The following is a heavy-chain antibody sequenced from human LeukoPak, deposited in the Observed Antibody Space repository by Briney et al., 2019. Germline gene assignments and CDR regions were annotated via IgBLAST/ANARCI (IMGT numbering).Heavy chain of an antibody. D-gene: IGHD3-22*01. CDR1: GFTFSNAW. CDR2: IKSKTDGGTT. Sequence: GGSLRLSCAASGFTFSNAWMSWVRQAPGKGLEWVCRIKSKTDGGTTDYAAPVKGRFTISRDDSKNTLYLQMNSLKTEDTAVYYCTTAGKEYYYDSSGYYYNFDYWGQGTLVTVSS. V-gene: IGHV3-15*01. CDR3: TTAGKEYYYDSSGYYYNFDY. J-gene: IGHJ4*02.